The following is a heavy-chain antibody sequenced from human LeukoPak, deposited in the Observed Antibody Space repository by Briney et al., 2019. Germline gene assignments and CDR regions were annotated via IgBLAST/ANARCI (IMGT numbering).Heavy chain of an antibody. CDR2: ISSSSSYI. CDR3: ARPGYYDFCSGYYTDFDY. D-gene: IGHD3-3*01. V-gene: IGHV3-21*01. CDR1: GFPFSSYS. J-gene: IGHJ4*02. Sequence: PGGSLRLSRAASGFPFSSYSMNWVRQGPGKGLGWVSSISSSSSYIYYADSVKGRFTISRDNAKNSLYLQMNSLRAEDTAVYYCARPGYYDFCSGYYTDFDYWGQGTLVTVSS.